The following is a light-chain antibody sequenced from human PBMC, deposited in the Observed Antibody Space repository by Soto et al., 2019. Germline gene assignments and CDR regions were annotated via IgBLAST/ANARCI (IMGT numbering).Light chain of an antibody. CDR2: LGS. Sequence: DIVMTQSPLSLPVTPGEPASISCRSSQSLLHSNGYNYLGWYLQKPGQSPQLLIYLGSNRASGVPDRFSGSGSGTDVTLKISRVEAEDVGVYYCMQALQTPWTFGQGTKVEIK. CDR3: MQALQTPWT. J-gene: IGKJ1*01. CDR1: QSLLHSNGYNY. V-gene: IGKV2-28*01.